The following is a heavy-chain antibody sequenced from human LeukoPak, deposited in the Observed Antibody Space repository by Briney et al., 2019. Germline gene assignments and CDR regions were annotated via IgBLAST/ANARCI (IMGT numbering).Heavy chain of an antibody. V-gene: IGHV1-69*04. CDR2: IIPILGIA. Sequence: SVKVSCKASGGTFSSYAISWVRQAPGQGLEWMGRIIPILGIANYAQKFQGRVTITADKSTSTAYMELSSLRSEDTAVYYCARSPEAQAHFDTWGQGTLVTVSS. J-gene: IGHJ5*02. CDR1: GGTFSSYA. CDR3: ARSPEAQAHFDT.